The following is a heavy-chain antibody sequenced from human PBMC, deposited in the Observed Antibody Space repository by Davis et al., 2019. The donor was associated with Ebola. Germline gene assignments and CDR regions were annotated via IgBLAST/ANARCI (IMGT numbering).Heavy chain of an antibody. D-gene: IGHD3-10*01. V-gene: IGHV6-1*01. CDR2: TYYMSKWYN. Sequence: PLETLSLTCAISGDSVSINSGGWNWIRQSPSRGLEWLGRTYYMSKWYNDYAPSVVGRISINADTSKNHFSLQLNSVTPEDTAVYYCAKGWFRYFDNWGQGTLVTVSS. J-gene: IGHJ4*02. CDR3: AKGWFRYFDN. CDR1: GDSVSINSGG.